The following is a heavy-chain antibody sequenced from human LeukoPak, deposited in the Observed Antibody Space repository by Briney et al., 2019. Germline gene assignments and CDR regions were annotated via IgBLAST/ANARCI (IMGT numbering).Heavy chain of an antibody. V-gene: IGHV3-30*04. CDR2: ISADGRDK. D-gene: IGHD6-13*01. CDR1: GFSFSDYA. Sequence: GEFLRLSCVASGFSFSDYAMHWVRQAPGKGLEWVAVISADGRDKYYIDSVRGRFTISRDNSKTTVFLQMNNLEVEDTAVYYCATPLTSKWSSSWYSGHFDYWGQGALVTVPS. J-gene: IGHJ4*02. CDR3: ATPLTSKWSSSWYSGHFDY.